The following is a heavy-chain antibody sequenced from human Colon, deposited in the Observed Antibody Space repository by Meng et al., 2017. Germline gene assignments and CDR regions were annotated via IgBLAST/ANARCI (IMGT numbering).Heavy chain of an antibody. CDR2: VDYSGNT. CDR1: GGSVSSGSHY. Sequence: QVQLEEAGPGLVGPSETLSLTCTGSGGSVSSGSHYWSWIRQPPGKGLEFIAYVDYSGNTNYNPSLKGRVTTSIDMSKSQFSLKVSSVTAADTAVYYCAIGPWELDYWGQGLLVTVSS. V-gene: IGHV4-61*01. D-gene: IGHD1-26*01. J-gene: IGHJ4*02. CDR3: AIGPWELDY.